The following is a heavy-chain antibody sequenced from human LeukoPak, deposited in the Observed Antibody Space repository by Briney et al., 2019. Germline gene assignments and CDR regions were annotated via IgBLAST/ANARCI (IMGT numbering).Heavy chain of an antibody. J-gene: IGHJ4*02. Sequence: GGSLRLSCAASGFTLSDSYMSWIRQAPGKGLEWVSSINTVSSYIKYADSVKGRFTISRDNAKYSLYLQMNSLRAEDTAVFYCARDLASRSFDYWGQGTLVTVSS. D-gene: IGHD5-24*01. CDR1: GFTLSDSY. CDR2: INTVSSYI. CDR3: ARDLASRSFDY. V-gene: IGHV3-11*06.